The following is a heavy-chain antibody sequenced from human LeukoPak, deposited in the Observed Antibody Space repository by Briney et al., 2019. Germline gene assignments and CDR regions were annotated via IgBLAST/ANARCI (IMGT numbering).Heavy chain of an antibody. CDR2: ISAYNGNT. V-gene: IGHV1-18*01. J-gene: IGHJ5*02. CDR1: GGTFSSYA. CDR3: ARLGDKYSSSWYGGSRFDP. D-gene: IGHD6-13*01. Sequence: ASVKVSCKASGGTFSSYAISWVRQAPGQGLEWMGWISAYNGNTNYAQKLQGRVTMTTDTSTSTAYMELRSLRSDDTAVYCCARLGDKYSSSWYGGSRFDPWGQGTLVTVSS.